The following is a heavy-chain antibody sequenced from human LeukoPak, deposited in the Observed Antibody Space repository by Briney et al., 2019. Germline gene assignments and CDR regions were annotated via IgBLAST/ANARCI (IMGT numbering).Heavy chain of an antibody. CDR2: IYYSGST. J-gene: IGHJ4*02. CDR1: GGSISSYY. CDR3: ARGSDCGDYFDY. D-gene: IGHD4-17*01. Sequence: SETLSLTCTVSGGSISSYYWSWIRQPPGKGLEWIGYIYYSGSTNYNPSLKSRVTISVDTSKNQFSLKLSSVTAADTAVYYCARGSDCGDYFDYWGQGTLVTVSS. V-gene: IGHV4-59*01.